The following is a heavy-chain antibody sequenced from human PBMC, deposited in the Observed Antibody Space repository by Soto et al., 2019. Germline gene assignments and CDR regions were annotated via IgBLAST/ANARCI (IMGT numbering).Heavy chain of an antibody. D-gene: IGHD3-22*01. J-gene: IGHJ4*02. V-gene: IGHV3-30-3*01. CDR1: GITLISYG. Sequence: SLKIACAASGITLISYGVHCWLQAPGKGLEWVASISYDGSNKYYVDSVKGRFTISRDNSKNTLWLQMNSLRAEDTAVYYCASVGYGYDSSIVWGQGTQVTVSS. CDR2: ISYDGSNK. CDR3: ASVGYGYDSSIV.